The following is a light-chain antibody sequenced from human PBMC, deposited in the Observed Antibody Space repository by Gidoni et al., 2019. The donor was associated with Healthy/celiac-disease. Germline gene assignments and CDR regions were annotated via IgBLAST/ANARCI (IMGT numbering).Light chain of an antibody. V-gene: IGLV1-44*01. CDR1: SPNIGSNT. J-gene: IGLJ2*01. CDR2: SNN. Sequence: QSVLTQPPSASGTPGQRVTISCSGSSPNIGSNTVYWYQQPPGTAPKLLIYSNNKPPSGVPDRFSGAKSGTSASLAISGLQSEDEADYYCAAWDDSLNGPLVFGGGTKLTVL. CDR3: AAWDDSLNGPLV.